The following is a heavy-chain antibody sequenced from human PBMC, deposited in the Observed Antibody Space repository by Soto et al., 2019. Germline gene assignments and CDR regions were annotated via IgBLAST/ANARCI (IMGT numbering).Heavy chain of an antibody. J-gene: IGHJ4*02. CDR1: GGSLSGATYS. CDR3: ARSREFDY. CDR2: IFPSGTT. V-gene: IGHV4-30-2*01. Sequence: SETLSLTWVVSGGSLSGATYSWNWIRQPPGKVLEWIGYIFPSGTTYYNPSLKSRVTISIDVSKNQFSLSLRSLTAADTAVYYCARSREFDYWSQGTLVTVSS.